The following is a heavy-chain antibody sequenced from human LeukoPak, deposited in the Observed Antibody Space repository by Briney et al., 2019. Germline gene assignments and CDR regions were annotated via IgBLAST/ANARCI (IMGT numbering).Heavy chain of an antibody. CDR2: IYYGGST. J-gene: IGHJ3*02. CDR3: ARLGDAFDI. V-gene: IGHV4-59*08. CDR1: GGSISTYY. Sequence: SETLSLTCTVSGGSISTYYWSWIRQPPGKGLEWIGYIYYGGSTSNNPSLKSRVTISVDTSENQFSLKLSSVTAADTAVYYCARLGDAFDIWGQGTMVTVSS.